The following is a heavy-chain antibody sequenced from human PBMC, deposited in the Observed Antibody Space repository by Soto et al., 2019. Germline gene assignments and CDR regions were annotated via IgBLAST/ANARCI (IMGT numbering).Heavy chain of an antibody. CDR3: ARDRPNYYDSSGYSHSLNYYYYYGMDV. J-gene: IGHJ6*02. Sequence: GASVKFSFNASGGTFSSYAISWLLQSPGQGLELMGGIIPIFGTANYAQKFQGRVTITADESTSTAYMELSSLRSEDTAVYYCARDRPNYYDSSGYSHSLNYYYYYGMDVWGQGTTVTVSS. V-gene: IGHV1-69*13. D-gene: IGHD3-22*01. CDR2: IIPIFGTA. CDR1: GGTFSSYA.